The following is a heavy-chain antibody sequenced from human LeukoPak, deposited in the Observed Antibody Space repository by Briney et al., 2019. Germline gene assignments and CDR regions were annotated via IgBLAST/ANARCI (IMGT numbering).Heavy chain of an antibody. CDR2: IYYSGRT. CDR1: GDSISGSNYY. Sequence: SETLPLTCTVSGDSISGSNYYWGWIRQPPGMGLEWIGSIYYSGRTYYNPSLKSRVTISVDTSKNQFSLRLSSVTAADTAVYYCARHEEEDGYNAKTFHYWGQGTLVTVSS. CDR3: ARHEEEDGYNAKTFHY. J-gene: IGHJ4*02. V-gene: IGHV4-39*01. D-gene: IGHD5-24*01.